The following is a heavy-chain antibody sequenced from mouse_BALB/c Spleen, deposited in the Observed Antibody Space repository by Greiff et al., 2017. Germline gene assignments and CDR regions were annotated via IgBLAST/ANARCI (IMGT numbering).Heavy chain of an antibody. CDR2: ISSGGSYT. CDR1: GFTFSSYG. V-gene: IGHV5-6*01. CDR3: ARQMRPYYYAMDY. Sequence: EVHLVESGGDLVKPGGSLKLSCAASGFTFSSYGMSWVRQTPDKRLEWVATISSGGSYTYYPDSVKGRFTISRDNAKNTLYLQMSSLKSEDTAMYYCARQMRPYYYAMDYWGQGTSVTVSS. J-gene: IGHJ4*01.